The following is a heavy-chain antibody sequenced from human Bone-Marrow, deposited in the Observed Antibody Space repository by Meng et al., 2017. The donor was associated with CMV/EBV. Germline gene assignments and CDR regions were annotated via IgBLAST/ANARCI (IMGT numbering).Heavy chain of an antibody. Sequence: ESLKISCAASGFTFSSYWMSWVRQAPGKGLEWVANIKQDGSEKYYVDSVKGRFTISRDNAKNSLYLQMNSLRAEDTAVYYCARGGSYQLLSYYYYGMGVWGQGHTVTGYS. CDR1: GFTFSSYW. CDR3: ARGGSYQLLSYYYYGMGV. J-gene: IGHJ6*01. CDR2: IKQDGSEK. D-gene: IGHD2-2*01. V-gene: IGHV3-7*01.